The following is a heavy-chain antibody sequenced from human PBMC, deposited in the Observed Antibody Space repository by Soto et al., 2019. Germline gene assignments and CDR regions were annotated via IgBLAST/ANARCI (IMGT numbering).Heavy chain of an antibody. CDR2: ISYDGSNK. CDR1: EFTFSSYA. D-gene: IGHD6-13*01. V-gene: IGHV3-30-3*01. CDR3: VRGYSSSWYYFDS. J-gene: IGHJ4*02. Sequence: QVQLVESGGGVVQPGRSLRLSCVASEFTFSSYAMNWVRQAPGKGLEWVAVISYDGSNKYYADSVKGRFTISRDNSKNTLLLQMNSLRAEDTAVYYCVRGYSSSWYYFDSWGQGTLVTVSS.